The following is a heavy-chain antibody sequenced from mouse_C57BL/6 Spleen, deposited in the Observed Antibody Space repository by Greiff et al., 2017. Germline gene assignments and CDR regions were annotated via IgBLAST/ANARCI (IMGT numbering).Heavy chain of an antibody. Sequence: EVNVLEPGGGLVKPGGSLKLSCAASGFTFSDYGMHWVRQAPEKGLEWVAYISSGSSTIYYADTVKGRFTISRDNAKNTLFLQMTCLRSEDTAKYYCANCYGSSPYAIDYWGQGTSVTVSS. D-gene: IGHD1-1*01. V-gene: IGHV5-17*01. CDR2: ISSGSSTI. CDR3: ANCYGSSPYAIDY. CDR1: GFTFSDYG. J-gene: IGHJ4*01.